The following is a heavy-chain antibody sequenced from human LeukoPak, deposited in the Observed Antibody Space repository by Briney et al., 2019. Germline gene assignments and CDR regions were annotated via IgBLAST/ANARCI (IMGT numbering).Heavy chain of an antibody. CDR1: GGSLSSYY. Sequence: SETLSLTCTVSGGSLSSYYWSWIRQPPGKGLEWIGYIYYSGSTNYNPSLKSRVTISVDTSKNQLSLKLSSVTAADTAVYYCARSPRITIFGVVRYGMDVWGQGTTVTVSS. D-gene: IGHD3-3*01. J-gene: IGHJ6*02. CDR2: IYYSGST. V-gene: IGHV4-59*01. CDR3: ARSPRITIFGVVRYGMDV.